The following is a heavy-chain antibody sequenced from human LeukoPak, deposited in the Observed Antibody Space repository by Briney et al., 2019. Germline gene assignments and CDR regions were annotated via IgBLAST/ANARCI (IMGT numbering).Heavy chain of an antibody. CDR2: IYYSGST. D-gene: IGHD6-6*01. CDR1: GGSISSSSYY. J-gene: IGHJ5*02. V-gene: IGHV4-39*01. CDR3: ARRIAARYNWFDP. Sequence: SETLSLXRTVSGGSISSSSYYWGWIRQPPGKGLEWIGSIYYSGSTYYNPSLKSRVTISVDTSKNQFSLKLSSVTAADTAVYYCARRIAARYNWFDPWGQGTLVTVSS.